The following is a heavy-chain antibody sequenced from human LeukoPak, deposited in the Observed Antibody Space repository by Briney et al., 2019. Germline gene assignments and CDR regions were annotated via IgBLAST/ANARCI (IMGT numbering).Heavy chain of an antibody. D-gene: IGHD1-14*01. CDR3: ARVRTPYYFDY. Sequence: GRSLRLSCAASGFTFSSYAMHWVRQAPGKGLEWVAVISYDGSNKYYADSVKGRFTISRDNSKNTPYLQMNSLRAEDTAVYYCARVRTPYYFDYWGQGTLVTVSS. J-gene: IGHJ4*02. CDR2: ISYDGSNK. V-gene: IGHV3-30-3*01. CDR1: GFTFSSYA.